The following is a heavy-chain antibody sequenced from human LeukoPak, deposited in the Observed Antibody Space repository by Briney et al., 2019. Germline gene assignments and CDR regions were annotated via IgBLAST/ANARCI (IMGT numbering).Heavy chain of an antibody. CDR3: ARSPHILTGENFDY. D-gene: IGHD3-9*01. Sequence: ASVKVSCKASGYTFTGYYMHWVRQAPGQGLEWMGWINSNSGGTNYAQKFQGRVTMTRDTSINTAYLELTRLRSDDTAVYYCARSPHILTGENFDYWGQGILVTVSS. J-gene: IGHJ4*02. CDR1: GYTFTGYY. V-gene: IGHV1-2*02. CDR2: INSNSGGT.